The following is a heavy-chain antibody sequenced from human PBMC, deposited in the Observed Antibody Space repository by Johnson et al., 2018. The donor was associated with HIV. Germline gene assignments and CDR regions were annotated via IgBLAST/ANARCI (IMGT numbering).Heavy chain of an antibody. V-gene: IGHV3-30-3*01. J-gene: IGHJ3*02. CDR1: GFTFSSYA. CDR2: ISYDGSNK. Sequence: HVQLVESGGGVVQPGRSLRLSCAASGFTFSSYAMHWVRQAPGKGLEWVAVISYDGSNKYYADSVKGRFTISRDNSKNTLYLQMNSLRAEDTAVYYCARGVVDGYSPSAFDIWGQVTMVTVSS. CDR3: ARGVVDGYSPSAFDI. D-gene: IGHD5-24*01.